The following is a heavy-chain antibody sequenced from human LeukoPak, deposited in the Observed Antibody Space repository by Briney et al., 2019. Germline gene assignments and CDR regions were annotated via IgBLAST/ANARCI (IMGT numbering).Heavy chain of an antibody. CDR3: AKDSMVRGVSYAFDI. D-gene: IGHD3-10*01. CDR2: ISWNSGSI. J-gene: IGHJ3*02. CDR1: GFTFDDYA. Sequence: QPGGSLRLSCAASGFTFDDYAMHWVRQAPGKGLEWVSGISWNSGSIGYADSVKGRFTISRDNAKNSLYLQMNSLRAEDTALYYCAKDSMVRGVSYAFDIWGQGTMVTVSS. V-gene: IGHV3-9*01.